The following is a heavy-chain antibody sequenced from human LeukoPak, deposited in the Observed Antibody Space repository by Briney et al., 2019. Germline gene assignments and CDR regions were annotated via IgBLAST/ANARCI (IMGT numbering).Heavy chain of an antibody. J-gene: IGHJ4*02. CDR1: GFTFTSSA. CDR3: AAGDHGSSSWPTPDY. Sequence: SVKVSCKASGFTFTSSAVLWVRQARGQRLEWIGWIVVGSGNTNYAQKFQERVTITRDMSTSTAYMELSSLRSEDTAVYYCAAGDHGSSSWPTPDYWGQGTLVTVSS. CDR2: IVVGSGNT. D-gene: IGHD6-13*01. V-gene: IGHV1-58*01.